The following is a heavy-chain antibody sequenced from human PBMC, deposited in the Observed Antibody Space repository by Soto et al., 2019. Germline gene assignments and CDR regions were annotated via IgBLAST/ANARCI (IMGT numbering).Heavy chain of an antibody. V-gene: IGHV1-18*01. J-gene: IGHJ3*02. CDR3: ARGYIVPHRRAFDI. D-gene: IGHD5-12*01. Sequence: ASVKVSCKASGYTFTSYGISWVRQAPGQGLERMGWISAYNGNTNYAQKLQGRVTMTTDTSTSTAHMELRSLRSDDTAVYYCARGYIVPHRRAFDIWGQGTMVTVSS. CDR1: GYTFTSYG. CDR2: ISAYNGNT.